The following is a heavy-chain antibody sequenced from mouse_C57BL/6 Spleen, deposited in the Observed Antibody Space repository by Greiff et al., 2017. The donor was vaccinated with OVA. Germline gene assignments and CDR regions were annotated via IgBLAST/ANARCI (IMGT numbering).Heavy chain of an antibody. CDR3: ARGGSSPYYFDY. Sequence: EVKLVESGPELVKPGASVKISCKASGYSFTGYYMNWVKQSPEKSLEWIGEINPSTGGTTYNQKFKAKATLTVDKSSSTAYMQLKSLTSEDSAVYYCARGGSSPYYFDYWGQGTTLTVSS. D-gene: IGHD1-1*01. CDR2: INPSTGGT. V-gene: IGHV1-42*01. J-gene: IGHJ2*01. CDR1: GYSFTGYY.